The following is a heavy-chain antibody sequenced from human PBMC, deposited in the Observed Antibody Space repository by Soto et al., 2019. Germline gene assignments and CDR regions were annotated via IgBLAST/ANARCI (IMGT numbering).Heavy chain of an antibody. CDR2: IIPIFATA. V-gene: IGHV1-69*01. D-gene: IGHD1-26*01. CDR3: ARAWVGATRRSEYYYGMDV. CDR1: GCTFISYA. Sequence: QVQLVQSGADVKKPGSSVKVSCKASGCTFISYAISWVRQAPAQGLEWMVGIIPIFATANYAQKFQGRVTITADESTSTAYMELSSVRAEDPAVYYCARAWVGATRRSEYYYGMDVWGQGTTVTVSS. J-gene: IGHJ6*02.